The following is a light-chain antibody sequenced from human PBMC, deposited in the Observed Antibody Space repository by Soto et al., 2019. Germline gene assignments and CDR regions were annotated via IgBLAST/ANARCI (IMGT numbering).Light chain of an antibody. V-gene: IGLV1-44*01. J-gene: IGLJ1*01. CDR3: GAWDESLNGYV. Sequence: QSVLTQPPLASWTPVQRVTFSCSGGGSNIGINTVNWYQQLPGTAPKVLIYTDNQRPSGVPDRFSGSKSGTSASLAINGLQSGDEADYYCGAWDESLNGYVFGTGTKVTVL. CDR2: TDN. CDR1: GSNIGINT.